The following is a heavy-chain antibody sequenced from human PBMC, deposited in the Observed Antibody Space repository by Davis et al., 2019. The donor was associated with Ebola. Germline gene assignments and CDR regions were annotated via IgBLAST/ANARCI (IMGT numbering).Heavy chain of an antibody. CDR3: ARCRERITIFGSARLYGMDV. V-gene: IGHV1-18*01. CDR2: ISAYNGNT. D-gene: IGHD3-3*01. Sequence: ASVKVSCKASGYTFTSYGISWVRQAPGQGLEWMGWISAYNGNTNYAQKLQGRVTMTTDTSTSTAYMELRSLRSDDTAVYYCARCRERITIFGSARLYGMDVWGQGTTVTVSS. J-gene: IGHJ6*02. CDR1: GYTFTSYG.